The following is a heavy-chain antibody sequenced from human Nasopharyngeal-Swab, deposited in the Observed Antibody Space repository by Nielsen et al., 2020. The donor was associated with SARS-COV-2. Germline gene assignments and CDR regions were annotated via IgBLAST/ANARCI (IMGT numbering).Heavy chain of an antibody. D-gene: IGHD5-18*01. J-gene: IGHJ4*02. CDR1: GFIFSSYA. CDR3: ARAGGGYSYADY. CDR2: ISYDESNK. Sequence: GESLNISCAASGFIFSSYAMHWVRQAPGKGLEWEAVISYDESNKYYADSVKGRFTISRDNSKNTLYLQMNSLRAEDTAVYYCARAGGGYSYADYWGQGTLVTVSS. V-gene: IGHV3-30-3*01.